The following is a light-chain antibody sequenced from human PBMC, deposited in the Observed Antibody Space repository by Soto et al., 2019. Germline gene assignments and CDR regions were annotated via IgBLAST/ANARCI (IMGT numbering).Light chain of an antibody. CDR1: ITDFVSYNR. J-gene: IGLJ1*01. V-gene: IGLV2-18*01. CDR2: EAS. CDR3: SLYTSEQNYV. Sequence: QSVLTQPPSLSGSPGQSGTISCTGTITDFVSYNRVSWYQQPPGTAPKLIIYEASNRPSGVPDRFSGSKSGNTASLTISGLQAADEADYYCSLYTSEQNYVLGTGTKVTV.